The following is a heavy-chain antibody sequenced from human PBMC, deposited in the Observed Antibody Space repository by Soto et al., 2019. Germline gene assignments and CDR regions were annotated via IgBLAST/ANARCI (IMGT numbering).Heavy chain of an antibody. CDR3: ATVHNTSRSFDY. V-gene: IGHV3-23*01. CDR1: GFTFSIYA. D-gene: IGHD1-20*01. Sequence: EVQLLESGGGLVQPGGSLRLSCAASGFTFSIYAMPWVRQSPGKGLEWVSTTGATGRTTYYADSVKGRFTVSRDNSKNTLDLQMSNLRAEDTAVYYCATVHNTSRSFDYWGQGTLVTVSS. J-gene: IGHJ4*02. CDR2: TGATGRTT.